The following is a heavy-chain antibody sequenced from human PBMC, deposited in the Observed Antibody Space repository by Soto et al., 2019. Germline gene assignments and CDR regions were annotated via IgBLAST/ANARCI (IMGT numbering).Heavy chain of an antibody. V-gene: IGHV1-8*01. Sequence: VQLVQSGAEVKKPGASVKVSCKASGYTFTSYDINWVRQATGQGLEWMGWMNPNSGNTGYAQKFQGRVSMTRNTSISTAYMELSSLRLEDTAVYYCAGPARNYDFWSGYSFDIWGQGTMVTVSS. CDR3: AGPARNYDFWSGYSFDI. J-gene: IGHJ3*02. CDR1: GYTFTSYD. D-gene: IGHD3-3*01. CDR2: MNPNSGNT.